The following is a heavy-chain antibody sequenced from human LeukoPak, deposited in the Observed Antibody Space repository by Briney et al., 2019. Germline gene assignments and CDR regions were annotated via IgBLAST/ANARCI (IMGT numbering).Heavy chain of an antibody. CDR3: ARGQTGTPPYLDY. CDR1: GGSISSYY. Sequence: SETLSLTCTVSGGSISSYYWSWVRQLPGKGLEWIGYIYYSGSTNYNPSLKSRVTISVDTSKNQFSLKLSSVTAADTAVYYCARGQTGTPPYLDYWGQGTLVTVSS. CDR2: IYYSGST. D-gene: IGHD1-7*01. V-gene: IGHV4-59*01. J-gene: IGHJ4*02.